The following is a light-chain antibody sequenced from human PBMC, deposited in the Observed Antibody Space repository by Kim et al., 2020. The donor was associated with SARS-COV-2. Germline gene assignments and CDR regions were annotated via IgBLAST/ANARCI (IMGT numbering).Light chain of an antibody. CDR1: SGHTNFD. V-gene: IGLV4-69*01. J-gene: IGLJ3*02. Sequence: QLVLTQSPSASASLGASVRLTCTLSSGHTNFDIAWHQHHPDKGPRCLMKLNSDGTHPKGDGIPDRFSGSSSGAERYLFIPGPQSEDDAEYYCQTCVTAMGVFGGGTKLTVL. CDR3: QTCVTAMGV. CDR2: LNSDGTH.